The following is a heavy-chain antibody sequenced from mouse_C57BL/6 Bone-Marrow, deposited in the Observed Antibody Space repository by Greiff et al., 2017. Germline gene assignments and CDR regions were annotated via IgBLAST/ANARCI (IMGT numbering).Heavy chain of an antibody. Sequence: DVQLVESGGGLVQPGGSLKLSCAASGFTFSDYYLYWVRQTPEKRLEWVAYISNGGGSTYYPETVKGRFTISRDNAKNTLYLQMSRLKAEETAMYYCASRYDGYYGAMGDWGTGPSVTVSS. CDR2: ISNGGGST. CDR1: GFTFSDYY. V-gene: IGHV5-12*01. CDR3: ASRYDGYYGAMGD. J-gene: IGHJ4*01. D-gene: IGHD2-3*01.